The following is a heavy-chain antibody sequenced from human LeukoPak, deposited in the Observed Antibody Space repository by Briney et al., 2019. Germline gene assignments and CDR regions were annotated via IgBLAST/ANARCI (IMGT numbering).Heavy chain of an antibody. CDR2: ISQDGSEK. Sequence: GGSLRLSCAASGFTFNNYWLTWVRQAPGKGLEWVAEISQDGSEKYYVDSVKGRFTISRDSGKNSLYLQMNSLRAEDTAVYYCARAVGSSGCDYWGQGTLVTVSS. V-gene: IGHV3-7*01. D-gene: IGHD6-19*01. CDR3: ARAVGSSGCDY. CDR1: GFTFNNYW. J-gene: IGHJ4*02.